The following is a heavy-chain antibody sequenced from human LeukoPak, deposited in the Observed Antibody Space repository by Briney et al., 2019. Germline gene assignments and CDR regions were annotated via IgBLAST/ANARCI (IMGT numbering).Heavy chain of an antibody. CDR2: IKQDGSEK. CDR1: GFTFSSYW. Sequence: GGSLRLSCAASGFTFSSYWMSWVRQAPGKGLEWVANIKQDGSEKYYVDSVKGRFTISRDNAKNSLYLQMNSLRAEDTAVYYCARDRPPTIVVVHFDAFDIWGQGTMVTVSS. J-gene: IGHJ3*02. D-gene: IGHD3-22*01. CDR3: ARDRPPTIVVVHFDAFDI. V-gene: IGHV3-7*01.